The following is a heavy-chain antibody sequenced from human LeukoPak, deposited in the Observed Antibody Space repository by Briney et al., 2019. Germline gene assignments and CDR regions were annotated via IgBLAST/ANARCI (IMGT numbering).Heavy chain of an antibody. V-gene: IGHV5-51*01. Sequence: GESLKISCTGSGYSFTKYWIGWVRQMPGKGLEWIGVIYPGDSDTRYSPSFQGQVTISADKSISTAYLQWSSLKASDTTIYYCARHFDTGAQAGLAYWGQGTLVTVSS. J-gene: IGHJ4*02. D-gene: IGHD1-14*01. CDR3: ARHFDTGAQAGLAY. CDR2: IYPGDSDT. CDR1: GYSFTKYW.